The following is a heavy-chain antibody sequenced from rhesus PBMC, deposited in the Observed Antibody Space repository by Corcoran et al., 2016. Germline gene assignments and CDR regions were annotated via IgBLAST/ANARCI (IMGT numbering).Heavy chain of an antibody. D-gene: IGHD6-25*01. Sequence: QVQLQESGPGLVKPSETLSLTCAVSGYSISSNYWSWIRPPPGKGLEWIGYIYGSSGGTYYNPSLQSRVTISTDTSKNQFSLKLSSVTAADTAVYYCARDGYSGSWRFDYWGQGVLVTVSS. CDR2: IYGSSGGT. J-gene: IGHJ4*01. CDR3: ARDGYSGSWRFDY. V-gene: IGHV4-147*01. CDR1: GYSISSNY.